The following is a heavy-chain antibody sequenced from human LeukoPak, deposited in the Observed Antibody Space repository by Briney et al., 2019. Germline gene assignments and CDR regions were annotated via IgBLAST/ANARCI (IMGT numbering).Heavy chain of an antibody. CDR1: GFTFSSYA. CDR2: ISGSGGST. V-gene: IGHV3-23*01. Sequence: PGGSLRLSCAASGFTFSSYAMSWVRQAPGKGLEWVSAISGSGGSTYYADSVKGRFTISRDNSKNTLYLQMNSLRAEDTAVYYCAKAIRAGIAVGGGAFDIWGQGTMVTVSS. D-gene: IGHD6-19*01. J-gene: IGHJ3*02. CDR3: AKAIRAGIAVGGGAFDI.